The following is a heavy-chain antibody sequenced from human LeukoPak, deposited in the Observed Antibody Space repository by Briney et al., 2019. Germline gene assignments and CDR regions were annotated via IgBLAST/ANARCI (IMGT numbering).Heavy chain of an antibody. V-gene: IGHV4-59*11. D-gene: IGHD3-3*01. CDR3: ARHDYDFWSGPFDH. CDR2: IYYSGST. Sequence: SETLSLTCTVSGGSISSHYWSWIRQPPGKGLEWIGYIYYSGSTNYNPSLKSRVTISVDTSKNQFSLKLSSVTAADTAVYYCARHDYDFWSGPFDHWGQGTLVTVSS. CDR1: GGSISSHY. J-gene: IGHJ4*02.